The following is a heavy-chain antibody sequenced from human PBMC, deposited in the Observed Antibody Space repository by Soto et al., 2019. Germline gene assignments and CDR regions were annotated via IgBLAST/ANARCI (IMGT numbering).Heavy chain of an antibody. Sequence: EVQLVESGGGLVKPGGSLRLSCAASGFTFTNAWMTWVRQAPGKGLEWVGRIRSKTDGGTADFAAPVKGRFTISRDDSKNTLYLEMSSLKTEDTAVYHCTTMGYCSGTSRYSVLDSWGQGTLVTVSS. J-gene: IGHJ4*02. CDR3: TTMGYCSGTSRYSVLDS. V-gene: IGHV3-15*01. CDR2: IRSKTDGGTA. CDR1: GFTFTNAW. D-gene: IGHD2-2*01.